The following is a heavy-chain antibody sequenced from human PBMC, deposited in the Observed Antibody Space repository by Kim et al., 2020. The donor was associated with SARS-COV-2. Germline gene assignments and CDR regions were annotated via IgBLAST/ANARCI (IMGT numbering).Heavy chain of an antibody. CDR1: GYSFSGYW. CDR2: IYPDDSST. CDR3: PRQGVTVPTLNSVSFDP. D-gene: IGHD4-17*01. Sequence: GESLKISCKCFGYSFSGYWITWVRQMPGKGLEWMGIIYPDDSSTRYSPSFRGQVIMSVDKSISTAFLQVNSLKASDTAIYYCPRQGVTVPTLNSVSFDPWGQGTLVTVSS. J-gene: IGHJ5*02. V-gene: IGHV5-51*01.